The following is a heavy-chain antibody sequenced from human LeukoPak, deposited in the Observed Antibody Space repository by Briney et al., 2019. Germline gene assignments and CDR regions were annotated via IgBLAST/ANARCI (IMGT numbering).Heavy chain of an antibody. V-gene: IGHV3-23*01. Sequence: PGGSLRLSCAASGIPFTNFWVRQAPGKGLEWVSAISGSGGSTYYADSVKGRFTISRDNSKNTLYLQMNSLRAEDTAVYYCANFPARDYYYYGMDVWGQGTTVTVSS. CDR1: GIPFTNF. CDR3: ANFPARDYYYYGMDV. J-gene: IGHJ6*02. CDR2: ISGSGGST.